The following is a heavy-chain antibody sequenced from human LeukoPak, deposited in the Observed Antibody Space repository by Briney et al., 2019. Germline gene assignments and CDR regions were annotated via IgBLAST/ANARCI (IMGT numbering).Heavy chain of an antibody. J-gene: IGHJ4*02. CDR1: GYTFTGYY. V-gene: IGHV1-18*04. CDR2: ISAYNGNT. D-gene: IGHD5-18*01. CDR3: ARGAAMADDH. Sequence: ASVKVSCKASGYTFTGYYMHWVRQAPGQGLEWMGWISAYNGNTNYAQKLQGRVTMTTDTSTSTAYMELRSLRSDDTAVYYCARGAAMADDHWGQGTLVTVSS.